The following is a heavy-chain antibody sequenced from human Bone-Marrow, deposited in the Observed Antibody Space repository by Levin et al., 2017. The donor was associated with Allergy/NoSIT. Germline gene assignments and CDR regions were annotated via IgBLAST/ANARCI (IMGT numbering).Heavy chain of an antibody. CDR3: ARAPYDQGELDYDYYGMDV. D-gene: IGHD3-16*01. J-gene: IGHJ6*02. CDR2: IITISGIV. V-gene: IGHV1-69*13. Sequence: ASVKVSCKASVDTFSNYGIAWVRQAPGQGLEWMGVIITISGIVNDAEKFQGRFTITADESMSTAYMVLGSLTYEDTAVYYCARAPYDQGELDYDYYGMDVWGQGTSVIVSS. CDR1: VDTFSNYG.